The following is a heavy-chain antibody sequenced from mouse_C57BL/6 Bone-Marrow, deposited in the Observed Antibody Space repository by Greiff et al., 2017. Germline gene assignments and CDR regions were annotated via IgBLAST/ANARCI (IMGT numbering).Heavy chain of an antibody. Sequence: QVHVKQSGAELVKPGASVKISCKASGYAFSSYWMNWVKQRPGKGLEWIGQIYPGDGDTNYNEKFKSKATLTVDKSSSTAYMQLSSLTSEDSAVYYCARGITTVVARGDYGGQGTTLTVSS. D-gene: IGHD1-1*01. CDR1: GYAFSSYW. CDR3: ARGITTVVARGDY. J-gene: IGHJ2*01. CDR2: IYPGDGDT. V-gene: IGHV1-80*01.